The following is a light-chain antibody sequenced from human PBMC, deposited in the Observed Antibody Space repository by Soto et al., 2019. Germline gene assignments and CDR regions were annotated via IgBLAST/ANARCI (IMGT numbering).Light chain of an antibody. V-gene: IGKV1-27*01. J-gene: IGKJ4*01. CDR3: QKYDSGPLT. CDR1: QDIGHY. CDR2: SAS. Sequence: DIQMTQSPSSLSASVGDRVTITCRASQDIGHYLAWYQQKSGRVPELLIYSASTLQSGVPSSFGGSGSGADFSLTISGLQPEDAATYYCQKYDSGPLTFGGGTKVEI.